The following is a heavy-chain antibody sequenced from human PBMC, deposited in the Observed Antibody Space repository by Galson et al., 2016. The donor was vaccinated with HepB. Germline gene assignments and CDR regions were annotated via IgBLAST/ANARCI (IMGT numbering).Heavy chain of an antibody. Sequence: QSGAEVKKPGESLRISCKGSGYSFTSYWITWVRQMPGKGLEWMGRIDPSDSYTNYSPSFQGHVTIPADKSISTAYLQWSSLKASDTAMYYCVIVGVVAAETFYLDYWGQGTLVTVSS. J-gene: IGHJ4*02. D-gene: IGHD2-15*01. CDR2: IDPSDSYT. CDR1: GYSFTSYW. CDR3: VIVGVVAAETFYLDY. V-gene: IGHV5-10-1*01.